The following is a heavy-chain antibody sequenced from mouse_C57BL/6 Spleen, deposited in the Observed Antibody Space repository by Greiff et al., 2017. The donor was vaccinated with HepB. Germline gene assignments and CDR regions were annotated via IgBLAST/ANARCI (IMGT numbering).Heavy chain of an antibody. CDR1: GYTFTDYE. J-gene: IGHJ2*01. V-gene: IGHV1-15*01. CDR2: IDPETGGT. CDR3: TRRGLGGLDY. D-gene: IGHD1-1*02. Sequence: QVQLQQSGAELVRPGASVTLSCKASGYTFTDYEMPWVKQTPVHGLEWIGAIDPETGGTAYNQKFKGKAILTADKSSSTAYMELRSLTSSDSAVYYCTRRGLGGLDYWGQGTTLTVSS.